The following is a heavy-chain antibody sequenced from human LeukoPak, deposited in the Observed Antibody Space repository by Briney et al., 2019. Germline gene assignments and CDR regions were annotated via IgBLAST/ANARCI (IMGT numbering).Heavy chain of an antibody. J-gene: IGHJ4*02. CDR3: AKDRVGATTSFDY. V-gene: IGHV3-30*02. D-gene: IGHD1-26*01. CDR2: IRYDGSNK. CDR1: GFTFSSYG. Sequence: GGSLRLSCAASGFTFSSYGMHWARQAPGKGLEWVAFIRYDGSNKYYADSVKGRFTISRDNSKNTLYLQMNSLRAEDTAVYYCAKDRVGATTSFDYWGQGTLVTVSS.